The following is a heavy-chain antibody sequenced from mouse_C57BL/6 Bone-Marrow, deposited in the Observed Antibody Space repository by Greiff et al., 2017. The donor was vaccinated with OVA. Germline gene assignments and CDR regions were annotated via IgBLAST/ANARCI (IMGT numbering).Heavy chain of an antibody. CDR1: GYTFTSYW. Sequence: QVQLQQPGAELVRPGSSVKLSCKASGYTFTSYWMDWVKQRPGQGLEWIGNIYPSDSETHYNQKFKDKATLTVDKSSSTAYMQLSSLTSEDSAVYYCARAEPGRGYAMDYWGQGTSVTVSS. CDR3: ARAEPGRGYAMDY. V-gene: IGHV1-61*01. D-gene: IGHD6-1*01. J-gene: IGHJ4*01. CDR2: IYPSDSET.